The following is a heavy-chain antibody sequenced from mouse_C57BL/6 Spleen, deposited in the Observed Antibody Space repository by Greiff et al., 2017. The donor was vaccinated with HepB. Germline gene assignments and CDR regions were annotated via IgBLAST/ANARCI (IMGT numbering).Heavy chain of an antibody. V-gene: IGHV2-2*01. CDR3: ASRGYGNYEAWFAY. D-gene: IGHD2-1*01. Sequence: QVQLKESGPGLVQPSQSLSITCTVSGFSLTSYGVHWVRQSPGKGLEWLGVIWSGGSTDYNAAFISRLSISKDNSKSQVFFKMNSLQADDTAIYYCASRGYGNYEAWFAYWGQGTLVTVSA. CDR1: GFSLTSYG. J-gene: IGHJ3*01. CDR2: IWSGGST.